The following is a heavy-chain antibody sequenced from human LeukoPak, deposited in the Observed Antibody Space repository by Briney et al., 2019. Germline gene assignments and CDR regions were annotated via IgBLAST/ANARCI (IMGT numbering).Heavy chain of an antibody. Sequence: PSETLSHTCAVYGGSFSGYYWSWIRQPPGKGLEWIGEINHSGSTNYNPSLKSRVTISVDTSKNQFSLKLSSVTAADTAVYYCASRVADDYRGYYYYYYGMDVWGQGTTVTVSS. CDR2: INHSGST. V-gene: IGHV4-34*01. J-gene: IGHJ6*02. D-gene: IGHD3-16*01. CDR3: ASRVADDYRGYYYYYYGMDV. CDR1: GGSFSGYY.